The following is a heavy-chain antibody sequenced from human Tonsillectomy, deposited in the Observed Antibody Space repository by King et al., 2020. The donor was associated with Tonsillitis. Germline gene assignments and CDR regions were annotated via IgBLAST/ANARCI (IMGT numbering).Heavy chain of an antibody. Sequence: TLKESGPTLVKPTQTLTLNCTFSGFSLSTSGVGVGWIRQPPGKALEWLALIYWNDDKRYSPSLKCRLTITKDTSKNQVVLTMTNMDPVDTATYYCAHRGGAVNFDFWGQGSLVTVSS. J-gene: IGHJ4*02. CDR3: AHRGGAVNFDF. CDR1: GFSLSTSGVG. D-gene: IGHD6-19*01. CDR2: IYWNDDK. V-gene: IGHV2-5*01.